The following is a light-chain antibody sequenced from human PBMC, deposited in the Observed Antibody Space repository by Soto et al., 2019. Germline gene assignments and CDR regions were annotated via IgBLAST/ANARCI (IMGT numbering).Light chain of an antibody. J-gene: IGLJ1*01. V-gene: IGLV2-8*01. CDR3: SSYAGINNLGV. CDR2: EVN. Sequence: QSALTQPPSASGSPGQSVTISCTGTSSDVGGYKDFSWYQQHPGKAPKLMIFEVNKRPSGVPDRFSGSKSGNTASLTVSGLQAEDEADYYCSSYAGINNLGVFGTGTKVTVL. CDR1: SSDVGGYKD.